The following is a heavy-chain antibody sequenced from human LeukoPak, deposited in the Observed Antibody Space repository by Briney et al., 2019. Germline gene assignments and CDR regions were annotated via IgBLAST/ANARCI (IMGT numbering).Heavy chain of an antibody. CDR1: GFTFSNAW. CDR3: TTSRDGYKYYYYYGMDV. CDR2: IKSKTDGGTT. V-gene: IGHV3-15*01. J-gene: IGHJ6*02. D-gene: IGHD5-24*01. Sequence: GGSLRLSCAASGFTFSNAWMSWVRQAPGKGLEWVGRIKSKTDGGTTDYAAPVKGRFTISRDDSKNTLYLQVNSLKTEDTAVYYCTTSRDGYKYYYYYGMDVWGQGTTVTVSS.